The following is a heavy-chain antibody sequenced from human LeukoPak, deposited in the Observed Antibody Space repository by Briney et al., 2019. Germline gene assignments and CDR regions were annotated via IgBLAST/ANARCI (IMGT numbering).Heavy chain of an antibody. Sequence: PSQTLSLTCTVSGGSVNSGNYYWTWIRQPAGNGLEWIGRIYTSGSTNYNPSLKSRVTISIDASKNQFSLRLSSVTAADTAVYYCTRGGELMNFWGQGTLVTVSS. CDR3: TRGGELMNF. CDR2: IYTSGST. J-gene: IGHJ4*02. V-gene: IGHV4-61*02. CDR1: GGSVNSGNYY. D-gene: IGHD1-26*01.